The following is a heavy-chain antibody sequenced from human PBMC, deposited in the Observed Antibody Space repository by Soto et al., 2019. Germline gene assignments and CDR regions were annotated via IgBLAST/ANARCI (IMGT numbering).Heavy chain of an antibody. CDR3: ARESNYYNSRLIDL. CDR1: GGSISSDDEY. V-gene: IGHV4-30-4*02. D-gene: IGHD3-22*01. J-gene: IGHJ4*02. Sequence: SETLSLTCTVSGGSISSDDEYWSWIRQPPGKGLEWIGYIYHSGSTYYKPSLKSRVTISVDTSKNQFSLKLSSVTAADTAVYYCARESNYYNSRLIDLWVQGTPVTVP. CDR2: IYHSGST.